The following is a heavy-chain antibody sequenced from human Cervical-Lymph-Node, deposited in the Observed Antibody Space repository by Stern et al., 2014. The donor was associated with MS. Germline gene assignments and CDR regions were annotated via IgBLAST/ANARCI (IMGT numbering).Heavy chain of an antibody. D-gene: IGHD3-10*01. V-gene: IGHV3-30*03. CDR1: GFRFINYG. CDR3: VRRHLFSPGALDV. J-gene: IGHJ6*02. Sequence: QVQLVQSGGGVVQPGKSLGLSCAASGFRFINYGMVWVRQAPGKGLEWGAVISSDGSNKYYADSVKGRCTISRDNSKSTAFLQMNSLGTEDTAVYYCVRRHLFSPGALDVWGQGTTVAVSS. CDR2: ISSDGSNK.